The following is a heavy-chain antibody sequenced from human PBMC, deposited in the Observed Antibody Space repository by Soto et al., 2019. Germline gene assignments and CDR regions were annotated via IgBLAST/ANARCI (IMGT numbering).Heavy chain of an antibody. D-gene: IGHD4-17*01. J-gene: IGHJ4*02. CDR2: ISSSSSTI. CDR1: GFTFSSYS. CDR3: ASYGDQFDY. Sequence: GGSLRLSCAASGFTFSSYSMNWVRQAPGKGLEWVSYISSSSSTIYYADSVKGRFTISRDNAKNSLYLQMNSLRAEDTAVYYCASYGDQFDYWGQGTLVTVSS. V-gene: IGHV3-48*01.